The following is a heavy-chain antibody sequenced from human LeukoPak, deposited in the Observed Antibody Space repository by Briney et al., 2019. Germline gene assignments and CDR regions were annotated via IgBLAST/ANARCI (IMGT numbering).Heavy chain of an antibody. J-gene: IGHJ3*02. D-gene: IGHD5-18*01. V-gene: IGHV4-59*12. CDR3: ASDVDTAMAGAFDI. CDR1: GGSISSFY. Sequence: SETLSPTCTVSGGSISSFYWSWIRQPPGKGLEWIGFIYYTGTTNYNPSLKSRVTISVDTTKSQFSLTLSSVTAADTAVYYCASDVDTAMAGAFDIWGQGTMVTVSS. CDR2: IYYTGTT.